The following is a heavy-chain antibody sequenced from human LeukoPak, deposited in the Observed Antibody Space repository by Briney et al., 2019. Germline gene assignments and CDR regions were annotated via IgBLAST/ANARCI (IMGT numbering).Heavy chain of an antibody. CDR3: ARDFVMIAAAGPYYYYYMDV. D-gene: IGHD6-13*01. CDR1: GFTFDDYG. Sequence: GGSLRLSCAASGFTFDDYGMSWVRQAPGKGLEWVSGINWNGGSTGYADSVKGRFTISRDNAKNSLYLQMNSLRAEDTALYYCARDFVMIAAAGPYYYYYMDVWGKGTTVTVSS. J-gene: IGHJ6*03. V-gene: IGHV3-20*04. CDR2: INWNGGST.